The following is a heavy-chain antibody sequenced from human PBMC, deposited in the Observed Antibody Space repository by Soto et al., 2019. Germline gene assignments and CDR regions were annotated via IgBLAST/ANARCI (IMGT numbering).Heavy chain of an antibody. CDR1: DFTFDGHG. CDR3: AKGPEIIGIAAAGTLAC. CDR2: ISPEGFNT. Sequence: GSLRLSCAASDFTFDGHGMSWVRQAPGKGPEWVSTISPEGFNTHYADSVRGRFTISRDNSRNTLDLHMNSLRAEDTAVYYCAKGPEIIGIAAAGTLACCGKGTPVTVSS. V-gene: IGHV3-23*01. D-gene: IGHD6-13*01. J-gene: IGHJ4*02.